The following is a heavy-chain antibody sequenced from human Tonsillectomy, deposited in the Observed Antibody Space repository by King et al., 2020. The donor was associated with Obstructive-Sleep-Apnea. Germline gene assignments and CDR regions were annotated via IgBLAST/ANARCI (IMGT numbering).Heavy chain of an antibody. CDR3: VKDKNSGWYVDYFDY. D-gene: IGHD6-19*01. V-gene: IGHV3-9*01. Sequence: VQLVESGGGLVQPGRSLRLSCAASGFTFDDYAMHWVRQAPGKGLEWVSGISWNSGSTGYADSVKGRFTISRDNAKNSLYLQMSSLTSEDTAFYYCVKDKNSGWYVDYFDYWDRGTLVTVSS. CDR1: GFTFDDYA. CDR2: ISWNSGST. J-gene: IGHJ4*02.